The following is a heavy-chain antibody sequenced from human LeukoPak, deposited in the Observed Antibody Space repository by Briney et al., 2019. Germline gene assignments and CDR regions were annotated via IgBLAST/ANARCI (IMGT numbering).Heavy chain of an antibody. D-gene: IGHD3-22*01. CDR1: GGSISSYY. V-gene: IGHV4-59*01. CDR3: ARARVYDSSGYCFDY. CDR2: IYYSGST. J-gene: IGHJ4*02. Sequence: SETLSLTCTVSGGSISSYYWSWIRQPPGKGLEWIGYIYYSGSTNYNPSLKSRVTISVDTSKNQFSLKLSSVTAVDTAVYYCARARVYDSSGYCFDYWGQGTLVTVSS.